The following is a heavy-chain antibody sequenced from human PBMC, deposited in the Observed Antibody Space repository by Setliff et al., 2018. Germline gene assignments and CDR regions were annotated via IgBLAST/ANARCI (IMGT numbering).Heavy chain of an antibody. CDR1: GGSFDTYY. J-gene: IGHJ4*02. V-gene: IGHV4-39*07. D-gene: IGHD1-1*01. CDR2: IYYTGST. Sequence: SETLSLTCNVYGGSFDTYYWSWIRQPPGKGLEWIGSIYYTGSTYYNPSLKSRVTMSVDTSKRQFSLKLGSATAADTAVYYCARDMGQPYYFESWGLGTLVTV. CDR3: ARDMGQPYYFES.